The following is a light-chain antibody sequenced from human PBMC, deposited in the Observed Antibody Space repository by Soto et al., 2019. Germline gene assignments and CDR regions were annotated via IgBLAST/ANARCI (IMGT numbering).Light chain of an antibody. CDR3: GTWDSSLRGV. CDR1: SSNIGNNY. CDR2: DNN. Sequence: QSVLTQPPSVSADPGQKVTISCSGSSSNIGNNYVSWYQQLPGTAPKLLIYDNNKRPSGIPDRFSGSKSGTSATLGITGLQTGDEADYYCGTWDSSLRGVFGGGTQLTVL. J-gene: IGLJ3*02. V-gene: IGLV1-51*01.